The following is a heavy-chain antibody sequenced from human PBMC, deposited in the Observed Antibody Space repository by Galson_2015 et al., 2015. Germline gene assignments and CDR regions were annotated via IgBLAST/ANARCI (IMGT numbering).Heavy chain of an antibody. CDR2: ISGSGGST. J-gene: IGHJ3*02. Sequence: SLRLSCAASGFTFSSYAMTWVRQAPGKGLEWVSGISGSGGSTYYADSVKGRFTVSRDNAKNTLYLQMNSLRAEDTAVYYCAKQADGGYLRPDTCDIWAKGQWSPSLQ. D-gene: IGHD5-12*01. CDR1: GFTFSSYA. V-gene: IGHV3-23*01. CDR3: AKQADGGYLRPDTCDI.